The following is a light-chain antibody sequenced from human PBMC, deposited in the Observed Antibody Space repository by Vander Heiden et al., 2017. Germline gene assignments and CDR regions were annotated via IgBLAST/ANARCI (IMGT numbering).Light chain of an antibody. J-gene: IGLJ2*01. CDR3: GSWDSSRSVVV. CDR1: RSNIGNHY. Sequence: QSVLPPPPSVSAAPGQEVTISCSGSRSNIGNHYVSWYPQLPGTAPKLRSYDNNERPSGSPDRFSGSKSGTSATLAITGLQTGDEADYDCGSWDSSRSVVVFGGGTNLTVL. CDR2: DNN. V-gene: IGLV1-51*01.